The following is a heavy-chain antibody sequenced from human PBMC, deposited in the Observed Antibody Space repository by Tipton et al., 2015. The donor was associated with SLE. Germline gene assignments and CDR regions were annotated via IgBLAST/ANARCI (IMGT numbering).Heavy chain of an antibody. CDR1: GGSFNAYY. D-gene: IGHD3-22*01. J-gene: IGHJ6*03. Sequence: LSCAVYGGSFNAYYWSWIRQPPGQGLEWIGEINHSGSTNYNPSLKSRVTISVDTSKNQFSLKLSSVTAADTAVYYCARGLNYYDSSGYSPFYYMDVWGKGPTVTVPS. CDR2: INHSGST. CDR3: ARGLNYYDSSGYSPFYYMDV. V-gene: IGHV4-34*01.